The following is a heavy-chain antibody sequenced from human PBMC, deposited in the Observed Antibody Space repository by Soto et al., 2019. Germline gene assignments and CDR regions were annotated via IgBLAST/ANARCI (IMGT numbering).Heavy chain of an antibody. CDR2: ISSSGSTI. CDR3: ARVIGVLRSYGPRAYYFDY. J-gene: IGHJ4*02. CDR1: GFTFSDYY. Sequence: GGSLRLSCAASGFTFSDYYMSWIRQAPGKGLEWVSYISSSGSTIYYADSVKGRFTISRDNAKNSLYLQMNSLRAEDTAVYYCARVIGVLRSYGPRAYYFDYWGQGTLVTVSS. V-gene: IGHV3-11*01. D-gene: IGHD5-18*01.